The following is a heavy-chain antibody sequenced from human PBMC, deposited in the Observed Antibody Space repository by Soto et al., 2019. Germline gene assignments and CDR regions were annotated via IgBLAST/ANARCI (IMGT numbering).Heavy chain of an antibody. Sequence: QVQLVQSGAEVKKPGSSVKVSCKASGGTFSSYTISWVRQAPGQGLEWMGRIIPILGIANYAQKFKGRVTLTADNSTSTANMELSSLRSENTAVDYCARVDDILTGYYNPVTWCDPWGQGTLGTVSS. CDR3: ARVDDILTGYYNPVTWCDP. D-gene: IGHD3-9*01. V-gene: IGHV1-69*02. J-gene: IGHJ5*02. CDR1: GGTFSSYT. CDR2: IIPILGIA.